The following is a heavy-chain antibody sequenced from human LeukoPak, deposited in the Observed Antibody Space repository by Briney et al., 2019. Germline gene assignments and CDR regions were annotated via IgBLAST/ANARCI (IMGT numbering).Heavy chain of an antibody. Sequence: SETLSLTCTVSGGSISSRSYYWGWVRQPPGRGLEWLGSIYYSGSTYYNPSLKSRVTISVDTSKNQFSLKLSSVTAADTAVYYCARETSQKGAHYMDVWGKGTTVTISS. CDR3: ARETSQKGAHYMDV. D-gene: IGHD3-16*01. CDR1: GGSISSRSYY. J-gene: IGHJ6*03. V-gene: IGHV4-39*07. CDR2: IYYSGST.